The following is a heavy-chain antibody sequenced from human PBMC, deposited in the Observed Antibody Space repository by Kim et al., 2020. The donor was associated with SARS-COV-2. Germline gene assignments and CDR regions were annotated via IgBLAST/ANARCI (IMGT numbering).Heavy chain of an antibody. CDR2: ISWNGGGI. CDR3: AKGGTYSGSTFFDY. J-gene: IGHJ4*02. D-gene: IGHD1-26*01. Sequence: GGSLILSCAASGFTFTDYAMHWVRQAPGKGLEWVSGISWNGGGIGYADSVKGRFTISRDNAKNSLHLQMNSLRPEDSALYYCAKGGTYSGSTFFDYWGQG. CDR1: GFTFTDYA. V-gene: IGHV3-9*01.